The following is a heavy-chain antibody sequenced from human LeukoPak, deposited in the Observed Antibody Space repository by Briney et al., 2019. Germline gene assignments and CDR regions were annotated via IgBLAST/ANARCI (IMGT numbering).Heavy chain of an antibody. V-gene: IGHV3-23*01. CDR1: GLTFSSYA. J-gene: IGHJ4*02. CDR2: ISGSGGST. D-gene: IGHD3-3*02. CDR3: AKEPEPFLEWHFDN. Sequence: GGSLRLSCAASGLTFSSYAMSWVRLAPGKGLEWVSSISGSGGSTYYADSVKGRFTISRDNSKNTLYLQMSSLRADDTAKYYCAKEPEPFLEWHFDNWGQGTLVIVSS.